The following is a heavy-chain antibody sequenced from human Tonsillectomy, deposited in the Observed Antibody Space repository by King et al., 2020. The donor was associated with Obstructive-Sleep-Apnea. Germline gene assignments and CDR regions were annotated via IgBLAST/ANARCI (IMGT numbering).Heavy chain of an antibody. CDR1: GFTFDDYA. CDR3: AKGKRGSTSWYFDY. Sequence: VQLVESGGGLVQPGRSLRLSCEASGFTFDDYAMLWVRQAPGKGLEGVSAISWDSGSIGYADSVKGRFTISRDNAKNSLYLQMNGLRAEDTALYYCAKGKRGSTSWYFDYWGQGTLVTVSS. D-gene: IGHD2-2*01. J-gene: IGHJ4*02. CDR2: ISWDSGSI. V-gene: IGHV3-9*01.